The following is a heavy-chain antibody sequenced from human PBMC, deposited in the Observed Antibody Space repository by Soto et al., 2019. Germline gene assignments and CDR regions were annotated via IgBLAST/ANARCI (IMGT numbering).Heavy chain of an antibody. CDR2: IHHSGAF. Sequence: SETLSLTCTFSGGSINSDSYHWTWIRQSPGKGLEWIGYIHHSGAFLYNPSFKSRLTISVDTSKNQFSLHLSSVTDADTAVYFCAREDDGGDSLDVWGQGTTDTVSS. CDR3: AREDDGGDSLDV. D-gene: IGHD2-21*02. CDR1: GGSINSDSYH. V-gene: IGHV4-30-4*08. J-gene: IGHJ6*02.